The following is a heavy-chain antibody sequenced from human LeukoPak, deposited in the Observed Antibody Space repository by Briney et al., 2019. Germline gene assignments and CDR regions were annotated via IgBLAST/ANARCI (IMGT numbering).Heavy chain of an antibody. J-gene: IGHJ4*02. CDR3: ASNYYDSSGYYPG. CDR1: GFTFSSYW. CDR2: INSDGSST. D-gene: IGHD3-22*01. Sequence: GGSLRLSCAAPGFTFSSYWMHWVRQAPGKGLVWVSRINSDGSSTSYADSVKGRFTISRDNAKNTLYLQMNSLRAEDTAVYYCASNYYDSSGYYPGWGQGTLVTVSS. V-gene: IGHV3-74*01.